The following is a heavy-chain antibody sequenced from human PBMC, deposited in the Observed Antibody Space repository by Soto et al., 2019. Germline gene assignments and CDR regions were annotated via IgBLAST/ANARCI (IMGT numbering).Heavy chain of an antibody. Sequence: GGSLSLSCAASVFPFSSYAVQWVRQAPGKGLEWVAPMSYDGTNEYYADSVKGRFTISRDNSKNTLFLQINSLRAEDTAVYYCGKDLHHSSGYFFTVRLNAMDVWGQGTTVTVSS. V-gene: IGHV3-30*18. CDR1: VFPFSSYA. CDR2: MSYDGTNE. J-gene: IGHJ6*01. CDR3: GKDLHHSSGYFFTVRLNAMDV. D-gene: IGHD3-22*01.